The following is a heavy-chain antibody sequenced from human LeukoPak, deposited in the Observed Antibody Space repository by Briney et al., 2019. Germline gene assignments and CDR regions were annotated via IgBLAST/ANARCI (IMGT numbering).Heavy chain of an antibody. D-gene: IGHD4-17*01. V-gene: IGHV3-7*01. CDR3: ARDSYGDYVLGAFDI. CDR1: GFTFSSYW. Sequence: GGSLRLSCAASGFTFSSYWTSWVRQAPGKGLEWVANIKQDGSEKYYVDSVKGRFTISRDNAKNSLYLQMNSLRAEDTAVYYCARDSYGDYVLGAFDIWGQGTMVTVSS. J-gene: IGHJ3*02. CDR2: IKQDGSEK.